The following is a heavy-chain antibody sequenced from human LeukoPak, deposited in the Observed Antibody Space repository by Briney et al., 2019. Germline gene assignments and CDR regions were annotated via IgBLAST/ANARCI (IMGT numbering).Heavy chain of an antibody. Sequence: ASVKVSCKASGYTFTSYYMHWVRQAPGQGLEWMGWINPNSGGTNYAQKFQGRVTMTRDTSISTAYMELSRLRSDDTAVYYCARVLYGSGTYFDYWGQGTLVTVSS. CDR2: INPNSGGT. D-gene: IGHD3-10*01. CDR1: GYTFTSYY. V-gene: IGHV1-2*02. CDR3: ARVLYGSGTYFDY. J-gene: IGHJ4*02.